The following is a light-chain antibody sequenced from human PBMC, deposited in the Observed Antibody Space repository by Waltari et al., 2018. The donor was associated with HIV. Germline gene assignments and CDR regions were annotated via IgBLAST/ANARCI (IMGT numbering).Light chain of an antibody. CDR1: SSDVGSYNL. V-gene: IGLV2-23*02. CDR2: EVN. Sequence: QSALTQPASVSGSPGQSITISCTGTSSDVGSYNLVPWYQQHPGKAPKLMIYEVNKRPSGVSNRFSGSKSGNTASLTISGLQAEDESDYYCCSYAGRSTLVFGGGTKLTVL. J-gene: IGLJ3*02. CDR3: CSYAGRSTLV.